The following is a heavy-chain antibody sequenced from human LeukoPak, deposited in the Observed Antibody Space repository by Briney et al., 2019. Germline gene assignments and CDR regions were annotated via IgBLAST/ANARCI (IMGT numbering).Heavy chain of an antibody. Sequence: PSETLSLTCTVSGGPISSYYWSWIRQPPGKGLEWIGYIYYSGSTNYNPSLKSRVTISVDTSKNQFSLKLSSVTAADTAVYYCARGVTPVFYWGQGTLVTVSS. CDR2: IYYSGST. D-gene: IGHD4-23*01. V-gene: IGHV4-59*01. CDR1: GGPISSYY. J-gene: IGHJ4*02. CDR3: ARGVTPVFY.